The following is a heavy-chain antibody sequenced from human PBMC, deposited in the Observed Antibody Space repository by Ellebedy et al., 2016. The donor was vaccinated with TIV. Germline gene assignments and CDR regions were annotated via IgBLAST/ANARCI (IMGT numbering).Heavy chain of an antibody. Sequence: GESLKISXRASGFIISSYGMNWVRQAPGKGLEWVSTLSGSGGSTWYADSVKGRFTISRDNSKNTLYLQLNSLRAEDTAVYYCARRGRGTVGFDNWGQGTLVTVSS. V-gene: IGHV3-23*01. CDR2: LSGSGGST. D-gene: IGHD1-7*01. J-gene: IGHJ4*02. CDR1: GFIISSYG. CDR3: ARRGRGTVGFDN.